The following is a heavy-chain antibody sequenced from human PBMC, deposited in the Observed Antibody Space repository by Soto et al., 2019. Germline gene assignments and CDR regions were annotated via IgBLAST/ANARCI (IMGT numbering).Heavy chain of an antibody. Sequence: SLKISCVVSGFTFSMYWMHWVRQVPGQSPFWVSRISDDVTTTNYADSVRGRFTITRHNSKNTLYLQMNNLKPDDTAIYYCTRGTRADPYGTGPHWGQGTPVSVSS. D-gene: IGHD3-10*01. CDR3: TRGTRADPYGTGPH. CDR2: ISDDVTTT. V-gene: IGHV3-74*01. CDR1: GFTFSMYW. J-gene: IGHJ4*02.